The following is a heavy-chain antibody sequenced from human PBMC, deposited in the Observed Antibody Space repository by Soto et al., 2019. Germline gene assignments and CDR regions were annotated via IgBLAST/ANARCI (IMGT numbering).Heavy chain of an antibody. CDR2: ISGSGGST. Sequence: GGSLRLSCAASGFTFSSYAMSWVRQAPGKGLEWVSVISGSGGSTHYADSVKGRSTISRDNSKNTLHLQVNSLRGEDTAVYYCAKEADISGYYPDYWGQGTQVTFA. V-gene: IGHV3-23*01. CDR1: GFTFSSYA. D-gene: IGHD3-22*01. CDR3: AKEADISGYYPDY. J-gene: IGHJ4*02.